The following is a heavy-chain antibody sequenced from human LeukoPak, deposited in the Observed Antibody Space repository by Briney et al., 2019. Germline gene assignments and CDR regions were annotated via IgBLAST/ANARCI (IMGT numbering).Heavy chain of an antibody. CDR1: GFTFSSYG. CDR2: ISYDGSNK. D-gene: IGHD3-22*01. CDR3: AKDGYSSGYYSFDY. Sequence: PGGSLRLSCAASGFTFSSYGMHWVRQAPGKGLEWVAVISYDGSNKYYADSVRGRFTISRDNSKNTLYLQMNSLRAEGTAVYYCAKDGYSSGYYSFDYWGQGTLVTVSS. J-gene: IGHJ4*02. V-gene: IGHV3-30*18.